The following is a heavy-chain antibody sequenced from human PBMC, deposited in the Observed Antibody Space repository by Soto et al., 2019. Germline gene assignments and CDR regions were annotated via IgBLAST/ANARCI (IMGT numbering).Heavy chain of an antibody. CDR2: INAGNGNT. CDR1: GYTFTSYA. Sequence: WASVKVSCKASGYTFTSYAMHWVRQAPGQRLEWMGWINAGNGNTKYSQKFQGRVTITRDTSASTAYMELSSLRSEDTAVYYCARGGVFRTGTDLDYWGQGTLVTVSS. CDR3: ARGGVFRTGTDLDY. V-gene: IGHV1-3*01. D-gene: IGHD1-7*01. J-gene: IGHJ4*02.